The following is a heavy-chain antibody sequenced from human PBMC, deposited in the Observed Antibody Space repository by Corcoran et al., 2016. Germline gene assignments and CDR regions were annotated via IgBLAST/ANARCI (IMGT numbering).Heavy chain of an antibody. D-gene: IGHD6-19*01. Sequence: QVQLVQSGAEVKKPGASVKVSCKASGYTFTSYYMHWVRQAPGQGLELMGIINPSGGSTSYSQKFQGRVTMTRDTSTSTVYMELRSLRSEDKDVDDCARGSIAVAGTFDYWGQGTLVTVAS. V-gene: IGHV1-46*01. CDR2: INPSGGST. CDR1: GYTFTSYY. CDR3: ARGSIAVAGTFDY. J-gene: IGHJ4*02.